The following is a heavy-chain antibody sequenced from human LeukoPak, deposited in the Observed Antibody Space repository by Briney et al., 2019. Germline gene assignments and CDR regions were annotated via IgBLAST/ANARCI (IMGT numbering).Heavy chain of an antibody. CDR3: ARVVNMVRGANTMGLYYFDY. J-gene: IGHJ4*02. CDR1: GGSFSGYY. D-gene: IGHD3-10*01. Sequence: SETLSLTCAVYGGSFSGYYWSWIRQPPGKGLEWIGEINHSGSTNYNPSLKSRVTISVDTSKNQFSLKLSSVTAADTAVYYCARVVNMVRGANTMGLYYFDYWGQGTLVTVSS. V-gene: IGHV4-34*01. CDR2: INHSGST.